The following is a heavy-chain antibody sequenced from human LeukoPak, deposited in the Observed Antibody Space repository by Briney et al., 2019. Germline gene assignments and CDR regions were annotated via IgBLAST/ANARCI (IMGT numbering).Heavy chain of an antibody. CDR2: ISYDGSNK. J-gene: IGHJ5*02. CDR1: GLTFSSYA. CDR3: ARERLVRGNWFDP. V-gene: IGHV3-30-3*01. Sequence: GRSLRLSCAASGLTFSSYAMHWVRQAPGKGLEWVAVISYDGSNKYYADSVKGRFTISRDNSKNTLYLQMNSLRAEDTAVYYCARERLVRGNWFDPWGQGTLVTVSS. D-gene: IGHD3-10*01.